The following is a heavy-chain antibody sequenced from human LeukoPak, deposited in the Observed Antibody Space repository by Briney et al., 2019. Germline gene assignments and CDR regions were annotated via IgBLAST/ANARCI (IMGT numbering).Heavy chain of an antibody. J-gene: IGHJ1*01. CDR3: TSSPEAEYFQH. CDR1: GFTFSGSS. V-gene: IGHV3-73*01. D-gene: IGHD3/OR15-3a*01. CDR2: IRSKSNTYAT. Sequence: GGSLKLSCAASGFTFSGSSIHWVRQASGKGLEWVGRIRSKSNTYATAYAASVKGRFTISRDDSKNTVYLQMNSLKTEDTAVYYCTSSPEAEYFQHWGQGTLVTVSS.